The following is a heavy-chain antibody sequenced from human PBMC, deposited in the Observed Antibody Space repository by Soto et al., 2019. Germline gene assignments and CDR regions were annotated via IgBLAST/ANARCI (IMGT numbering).Heavy chain of an antibody. CDR2: IIPIFGTA. Sequence: SVKVSCKASGGTFSSYAISWVRQAPGQGLEWMGGIIPIFGTANYAQKFQGRVTITADESTSTAYMELSSLRSEDTAVYYCAREVSRVVGATRTLGYWGQGTLVTVSS. CDR3: AREVSRVVGATRTLGY. D-gene: IGHD1-26*01. J-gene: IGHJ4*02. CDR1: GGTFSSYA. V-gene: IGHV1-69*13.